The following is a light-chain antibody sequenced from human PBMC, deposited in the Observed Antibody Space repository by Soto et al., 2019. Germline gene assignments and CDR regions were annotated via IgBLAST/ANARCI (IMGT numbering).Light chain of an antibody. CDR3: QQNFSFPVT. Sequence: DIQMTQSPSSLSASVGDRVTITCRANQTITRYLNWYQQKPGTAPKLLIYAASSLQEGVPSRFRGRGSGTDFTLAISNLQPEDFAAYSCQQNFSFPVTFGQGTKLEIK. V-gene: IGKV1-39*01. J-gene: IGKJ2*01. CDR2: AAS. CDR1: QTITRY.